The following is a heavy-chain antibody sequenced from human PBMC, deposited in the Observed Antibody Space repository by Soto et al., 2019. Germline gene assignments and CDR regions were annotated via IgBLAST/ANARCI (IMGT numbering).Heavy chain of an antibody. CDR3: ATPRGRDFHAFDV. Sequence: PGESLKISCRGSGYTFTRNWIGWVRQMPGKGLEWMGIIFPIDSDTRYSPSSQGQVTISADNSISTAYLQWSTLQASDTAIYSCATPRGRDFHAFDVWGQGTMVTVSS. CDR1: GYTFTRNW. J-gene: IGHJ3*01. D-gene: IGHD2-21*02. CDR2: IFPIDSDT. V-gene: IGHV5-51*01.